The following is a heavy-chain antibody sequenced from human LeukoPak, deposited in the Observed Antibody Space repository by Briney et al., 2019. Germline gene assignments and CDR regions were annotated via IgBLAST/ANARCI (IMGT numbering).Heavy chain of an antibody. V-gene: IGHV4-61*02. CDR2: IYVTGTT. CDR3: ARVRLPPYYYYYYYMDV. D-gene: IGHD5-18*01. J-gene: IGHJ6*03. CDR1: ADSISSGSYY. Sequence: SETLSLTCTVSADSISSGSYYWSWIRQPAGKGLEWIGRIYVTGTTNYNPSLKSRVTISVDTSKNQFSLKLTSVTAADTAVYYCARVRLPPYYYYYYYMDVWGKGTTVTVSS.